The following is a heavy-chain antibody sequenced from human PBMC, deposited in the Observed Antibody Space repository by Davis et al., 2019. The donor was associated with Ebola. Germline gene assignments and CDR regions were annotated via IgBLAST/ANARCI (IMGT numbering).Heavy chain of an antibody. J-gene: IGHJ4*02. CDR2: ISFDASRI. CDR3: ARGDTGDDASELDH. D-gene: IGHD3-10*01. V-gene: IGHV3-30*04. Sequence: GESLKTSCAASGFTFNNYNLHWVRQTPGKGLEWLAAISFDASRIYYADSVKGRFIISRDNSKSTLYLQINSLRTEDTATYYCARGDTGDDASELDHWGQGTLVTVSS. CDR1: GFTFNNYN.